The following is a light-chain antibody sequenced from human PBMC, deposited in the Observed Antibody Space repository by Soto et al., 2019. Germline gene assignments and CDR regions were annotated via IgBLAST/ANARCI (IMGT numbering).Light chain of an antibody. CDR1: WGVLHTNGNNY. J-gene: IGKJ4*01. V-gene: IGKV2D-29*02. CDR2: EVY. CDR3: MQSVQLPLT. Sequence: DIVMTQSPLSIRVTPGERASVSCSSSWGVLHTNGNNYLDWYLQKPGQSRQLLIYEVYNRFSGVTERFSGSGSGTDFTMRISRVEAEDFGVYYCMQSVQLPLTVGGGTKVDIK.